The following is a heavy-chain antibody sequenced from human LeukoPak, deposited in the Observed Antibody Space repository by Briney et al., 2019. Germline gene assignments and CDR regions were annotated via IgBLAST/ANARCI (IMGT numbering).Heavy chain of an antibody. CDR2: ISAYNGNT. V-gene: IGHV1-18*01. Sequence: ASVKVPCKASGYTFTSYGISWVRQAPGQGLEWMGWISAYNGNTNYAQKLQGRVTMTTDTSTSTVYMELSSLRSEDTAVYYCAIEPSVGYDSSGYYPPPFDYWGQGTLVTVSS. CDR1: GYTFTSYG. J-gene: IGHJ4*02. CDR3: AIEPSVGYDSSGYYPPPFDY. D-gene: IGHD3-22*01.